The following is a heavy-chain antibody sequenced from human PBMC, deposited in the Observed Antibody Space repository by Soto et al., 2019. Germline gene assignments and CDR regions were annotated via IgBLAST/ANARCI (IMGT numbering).Heavy chain of an antibody. CDR2: VYHTGRI. Sequence: QVQLQESGPGLVKPSETLSLTCTVSGGSFTRGSYSWSWSRQPPGKGLEWIGYVYHTGRISNNPSLKRRVSLSMDTSKNQFSLNLDSVTAADTAVYFCARDFASFDSWGQGTLVTVSS. V-gene: IGHV4-61*01. CDR1: GGSFTRGSYS. J-gene: IGHJ4*02. D-gene: IGHD3-3*01. CDR3: ARDFASFDS.